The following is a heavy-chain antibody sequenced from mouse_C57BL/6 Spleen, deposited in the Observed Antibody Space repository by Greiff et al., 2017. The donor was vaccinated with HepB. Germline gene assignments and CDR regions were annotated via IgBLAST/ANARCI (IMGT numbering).Heavy chain of an antibody. V-gene: IGHV1-82*01. D-gene: IGHD1-1*01. CDR3: ARTYYGRSSLAY. CDR1: GYAFSSSW. CDR2: IYPGDGDT. Sequence: VQLQQSGPELVKPGASVKISCKASGYAFSSSWMNWVKQRPGKGLEWIGRIYPGDGDTNNNGKFKGKATLTADKSSSTAYMQLSGLTSEESAVYFCARTYYGRSSLAYWGQGTLVTVSA. J-gene: IGHJ3*01.